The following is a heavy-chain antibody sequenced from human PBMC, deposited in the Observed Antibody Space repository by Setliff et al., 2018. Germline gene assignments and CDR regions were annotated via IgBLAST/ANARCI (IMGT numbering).Heavy chain of an antibody. D-gene: IGHD6-19*01. CDR3: ARDIAVAGLAVFQH. J-gene: IGHJ1*01. V-gene: IGHV3-21*01. CDR2: ISSSSSYI. Sequence: LSLSCAASGFTFSSYSMNWVRQAPGKGLEWVSSISSSSSYIYYADSVKGRFTISRDNAKNSLYLQMDSLRAEDTAVYYCARDIAVAGLAVFQHWGQGTLVTVSS. CDR1: GFTFSSYS.